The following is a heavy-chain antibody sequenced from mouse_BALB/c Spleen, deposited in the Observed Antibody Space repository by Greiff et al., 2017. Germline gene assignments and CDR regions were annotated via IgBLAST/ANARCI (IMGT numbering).Heavy chain of an antibody. CDR3: KTGGTGFAY. V-gene: IGHV14-4*02. CDR1: GFNIKDYY. Sequence: VQLQQSGAELVRSGASVKLSCTASGFNIKDYYMHWVKQRPEQGLEWIGWIDPENGDTEYAPKFQGKATMTADTSSNTAYLQLSSLTSEDTAVYYCKTGGTGFAYWGQGTLVTVSA. J-gene: IGHJ3*01. D-gene: IGHD3-2*01. CDR2: IDPENGDT.